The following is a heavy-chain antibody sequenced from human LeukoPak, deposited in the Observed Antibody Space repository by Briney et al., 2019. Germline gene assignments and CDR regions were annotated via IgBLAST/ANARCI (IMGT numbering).Heavy chain of an antibody. CDR3: ARDQRRRWQQRFSIWYFDL. J-gene: IGHJ2*01. Sequence: SETLSLTCTVSGGSIGSYYWSWIRQPPGKGLEWIGYIYYSGSTNYNPSLKSRVTISVDTSKNQFSLKLSSVTAADTAVYYCARDQRRRWQQRFSIWYFDLWGRGTLVTVSS. CDR2: IYYSGST. CDR1: GGSIGSYY. V-gene: IGHV4-59*01. D-gene: IGHD5-24*01.